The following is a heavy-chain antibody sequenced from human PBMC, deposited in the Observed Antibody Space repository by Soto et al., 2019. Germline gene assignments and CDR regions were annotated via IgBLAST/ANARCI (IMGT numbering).Heavy chain of an antibody. J-gene: IGHJ4*02. Sequence: SVKVSCKASGFTFTSSAVQWVRQARGQRLEWIGWIVVGSGNTNYTQKFQERVTITRDMSTSTAYMELSSLRSEDTAVYYCAADLSVYDSSGYYELNFDYWGQGTLVTVSS. CDR3: AADLSVYDSSGYYELNFDY. D-gene: IGHD3-22*01. V-gene: IGHV1-58*01. CDR2: IVVGSGNT. CDR1: GFTFTSSA.